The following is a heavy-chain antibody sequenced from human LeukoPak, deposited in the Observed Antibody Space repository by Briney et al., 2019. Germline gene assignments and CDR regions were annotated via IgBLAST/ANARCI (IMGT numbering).Heavy chain of an antibody. J-gene: IGHJ4*02. Sequence: PGGSLRLSCAASGFTFSNYAIHWVRQAPGKGLEWVAVISHDGSNKYYADSVKGRFTISRDNPKNTLYLQMNSLRAEDTAVYYCARGSSGPYRGSDYWGQGTLVTVSS. D-gene: IGHD3-22*01. CDR2: ISHDGSNK. CDR3: ARGSSGPYRGSDY. V-gene: IGHV3-30-3*01. CDR1: GFTFSNYA.